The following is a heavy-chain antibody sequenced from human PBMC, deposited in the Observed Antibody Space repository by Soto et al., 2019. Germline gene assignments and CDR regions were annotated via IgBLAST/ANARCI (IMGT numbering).Heavy chain of an antibody. CDR3: AQRPLVQMSIAKWDWFDP. J-gene: IGHJ5*02. V-gene: IGHV2-5*01. CDR2: IYWNDDK. Sequence: QITLKESGPTVVTPTQTLTLTCTFSGFSLTTTGVGVGWIRQSPGKAPEWLALIYWNDDKRYNPSLQSRLTTTKDTSKNHVVITMTNMEPADTATYFCAQRPLVQMSIAKWDWFDPWGQGTLVTVSS. CDR1: GFSLTTTGVG. D-gene: IGHD2-21*01.